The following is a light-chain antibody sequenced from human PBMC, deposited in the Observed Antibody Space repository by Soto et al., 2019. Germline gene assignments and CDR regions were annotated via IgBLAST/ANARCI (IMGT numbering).Light chain of an antibody. J-gene: IGKJ2*01. CDR2: AAS. CDR1: QGISSY. Sequence: DIQLTQSPSFLSASVGDRVTITCRASQGISSYLAWYQQKPGKAPKLLIYAASTFQSGVPSRFSGSGSGTEFTLTISSLQPEDFANYYCQQLNSYPYTFGQGTKLEI. V-gene: IGKV1-9*01. CDR3: QQLNSYPYT.